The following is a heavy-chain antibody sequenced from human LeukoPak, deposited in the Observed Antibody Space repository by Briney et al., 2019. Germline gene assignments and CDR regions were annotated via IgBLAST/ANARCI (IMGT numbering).Heavy chain of an antibody. CDR1: GGSISSSSYY. CDR3: ARGGTYALV. J-gene: IGHJ4*02. D-gene: IGHD3-16*01. V-gene: IGHV4-61*05. CDR2: ISYSGST. Sequence: SETLSLTCTVSGGSISSSSYYWGWIRQPPGKGLEWIGYISYSGSTNYNPSLKSRVTISVDTSKNQFSLKLNSMTAADTAVYYCARGGTYALVWGQGTLVTVSS.